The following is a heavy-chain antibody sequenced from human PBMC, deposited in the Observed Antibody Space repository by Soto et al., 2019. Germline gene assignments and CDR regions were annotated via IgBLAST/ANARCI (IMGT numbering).Heavy chain of an antibody. Sequence: QVQLVQSGAEVKKPGSSVKVSCKASGGTFSSYAISWVRQAPGQGLEWMGGIIPIFGTANYAQKFQGRVTITADEWTSTAYMELGSLRAEDTAVYYCAGGTRRPVVPAAIVYYGMDVWGQGTTVTVSS. D-gene: IGHD2-2*01. J-gene: IGHJ6*02. CDR1: GGTFSSYA. V-gene: IGHV1-69*01. CDR3: AGGTRRPVVPAAIVYYGMDV. CDR2: IIPIFGTA.